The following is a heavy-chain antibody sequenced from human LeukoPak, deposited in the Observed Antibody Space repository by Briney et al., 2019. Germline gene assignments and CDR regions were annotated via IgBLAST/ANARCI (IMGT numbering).Heavy chain of an antibody. CDR1: GGSISSYY. D-gene: IGHD6-6*01. V-gene: IGHV4-59*12. CDR3: ARGYVQIAARRLNWFDP. CDR2: IYYSGST. Sequence: SETLSLTCTVSGGSISSYYWSWIRQPPGKGLEWIGYIYYSGSTNYNPSLKSRVTISVDTSKNQFSLKLSSVTAADTAVYYCARGYVQIAARRLNWFDPWGQGTLVTVSS. J-gene: IGHJ5*02.